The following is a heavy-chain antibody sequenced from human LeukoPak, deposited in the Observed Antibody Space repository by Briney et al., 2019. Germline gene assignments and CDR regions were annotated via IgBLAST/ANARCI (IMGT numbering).Heavy chain of an antibody. J-gene: IGHJ6*03. CDR1: GGSVSNGSYY. Sequence: SETLSLTCTVSGGSVSNGSYYWSWIRQPAGKGLEWIGRIYISGSASYNPSLKSRVTFSVDTSKNQFSLKLTSVTAADTAVYYCARVYDFWSGYFYYYYMDVWGKGTTVTVSS. V-gene: IGHV4-61*02. CDR3: ARVYDFWSGYFYYYYMDV. D-gene: IGHD3-3*01. CDR2: IYISGSA.